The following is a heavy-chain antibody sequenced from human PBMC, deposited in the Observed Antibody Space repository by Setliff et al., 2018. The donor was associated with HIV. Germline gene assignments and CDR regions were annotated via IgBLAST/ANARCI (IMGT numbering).Heavy chain of an antibody. CDR3: ALLYPYSGYLGY. J-gene: IGHJ4*02. Sequence: SETLSLTCAVYGGSFSGYYWAWIRQPPEKGLEWVASIYDTGDTHYNPSLKIRVTISVDTSKKRFSLKLSSVTAADTAIYYCALLYPYSGYLGYWGQGTLVTVSS. V-gene: IGHV4-34*01. CDR2: IYDTGDT. D-gene: IGHD1-26*01. CDR1: GGSFSGYY.